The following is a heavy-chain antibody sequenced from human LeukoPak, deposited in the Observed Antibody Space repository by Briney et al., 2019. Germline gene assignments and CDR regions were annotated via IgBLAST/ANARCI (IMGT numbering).Heavy chain of an antibody. CDR2: RWYDGSGK. J-gene: IGHJ4*02. CDR3: AKDPQYNVYYFHY. CDR1: GFTFSSYG. D-gene: IGHD1-1*01. Sequence: GGSLRLSCAASGFTFSSYGMHWVRQAPGKGLEWVGIRWYDGSGKYYADSVKGRFTISRDNSKNTVYLQMNSLRGEDTAVYYCAKDPQYNVYYFHYWGQGTLVTVSS. V-gene: IGHV3-33*06.